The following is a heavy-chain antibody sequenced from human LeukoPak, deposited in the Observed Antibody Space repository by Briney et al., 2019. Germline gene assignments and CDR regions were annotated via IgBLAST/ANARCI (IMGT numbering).Heavy chain of an antibody. CDR2: INPNSGGT. CDR3: ATASVPGAIEGPFDALDT. V-gene: IGHV1-2*02. J-gene: IGHJ3*02. Sequence: ASVKVSCKASGYTFTGYYMHWVRQAPGQGLEWMGWINPNSGGTNYAQKFQGRDTMTRDTSISTAYMELSSLRSEDTAVYYCATASVPGAIEGPFDALDTWGQGTMVTVSS. CDR1: GYTFTGYY. D-gene: IGHD2-2*02.